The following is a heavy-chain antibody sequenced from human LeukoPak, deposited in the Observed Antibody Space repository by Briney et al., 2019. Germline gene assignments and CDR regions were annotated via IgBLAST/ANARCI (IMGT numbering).Heavy chain of an antibody. CDR2: VYYSGGT. CDR1: GGSISSSSYN. CDR3: ASWAIGEGSFDY. D-gene: IGHD3-16*01. J-gene: IGHJ4*02. V-gene: IGHV4-39*01. Sequence: PSETLSLTCNVSGGSISSSSYNWGWIRQPPGKPLEWIGSVYYSGGTYYNPSLKSRVTISVDTSKNQFSLNLTSVTAADTAVYYCASWAIGEGSFDYWGQGTLVTVSS.